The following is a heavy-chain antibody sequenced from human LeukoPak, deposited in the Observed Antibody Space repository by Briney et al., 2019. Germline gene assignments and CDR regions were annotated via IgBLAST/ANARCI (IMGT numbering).Heavy chain of an antibody. Sequence: GGSLRLSCAASGFTFSSYAMHWVRQAPGKGLEWVAVISYDGSNKYYADSVKGRFTISRDNFKNTVYLQMNNLTDDDTALCFCAKDGNGEGWLDPWGQGTLVIVSS. D-gene: IGHD4-17*01. CDR1: GFTFSSYA. CDR2: ISYDGSNK. CDR3: AKDGNGEGWLDP. V-gene: IGHV3-30-3*01. J-gene: IGHJ5*02.